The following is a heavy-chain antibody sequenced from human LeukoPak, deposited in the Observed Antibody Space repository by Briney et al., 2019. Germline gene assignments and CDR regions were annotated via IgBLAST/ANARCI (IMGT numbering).Heavy chain of an antibody. J-gene: IGHJ4*02. CDR1: GFTFSSYA. D-gene: IGHD3-10*01. CDR3: AREADSRITMVRGVIPRGYYFDY. Sequence: GSLRLSCAASGFTFSSYAMHWVRQAPGKGLEWVAVISYDGSNKYYADSVKGRFTISRDNSKNTLYLQMNSLRAEDTAVYYCAREADSRITMVRGVIPRGYYFDYWGQGTLVTVSS. V-gene: IGHV3-30*04. CDR2: ISYDGSNK.